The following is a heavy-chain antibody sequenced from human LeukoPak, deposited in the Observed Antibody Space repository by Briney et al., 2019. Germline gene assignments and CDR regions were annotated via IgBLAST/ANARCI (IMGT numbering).Heavy chain of an antibody. V-gene: IGHV3-30*03. CDR1: GFTLSRYG. CDR2: ISYDGSNK. D-gene: IGHD2/OR15-2a*01. Sequence: GGSLRLSCAASGFTLSRYGMHWVRQAPGKGLEWVAVISYDGSNKYYTDSVKGRLTISRDNSKDTLFLQMNGLRAEDTAVYYCAREGPRGNSQFDYWGQGTLVTVSS. J-gene: IGHJ4*02. CDR3: AREGPRGNSQFDY.